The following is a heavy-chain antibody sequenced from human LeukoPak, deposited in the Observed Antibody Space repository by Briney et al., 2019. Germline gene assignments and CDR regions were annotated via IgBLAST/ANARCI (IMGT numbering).Heavy chain of an antibody. Sequence: GGSLRLSCAASGFTVSSNYMSWVRQAPGKGLEWVSVIYSGGSTYYADSVKGRFTISRDNSKNTLYLQMNSLRAEDTAVYYCAGSSWYFAGYFQHWGQGTLVTVSS. CDR1: GFTVSSNY. D-gene: IGHD6-13*01. CDR2: IYSGGST. J-gene: IGHJ1*01. V-gene: IGHV3-53*01. CDR3: AGSSWYFAGYFQH.